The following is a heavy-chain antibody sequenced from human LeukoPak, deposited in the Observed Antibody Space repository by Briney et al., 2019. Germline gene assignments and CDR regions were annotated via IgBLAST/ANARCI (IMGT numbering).Heavy chain of an antibody. V-gene: IGHV3-30*04. CDR1: KFTFSSFA. Sequence: GGSLRLSCAASKFTFSSFAIHWVRQAPGKGLEWVALISFDGGNTLYADSVKGRFIISRDNSKSTLYLQMNSLRTEDTAVYFCTREYTVSSLRRSDIWGPGTLVTVSS. J-gene: IGHJ4*02. CDR2: ISFDGGNT. CDR3: TREYTVSSLRRSDI. D-gene: IGHD2-2*02.